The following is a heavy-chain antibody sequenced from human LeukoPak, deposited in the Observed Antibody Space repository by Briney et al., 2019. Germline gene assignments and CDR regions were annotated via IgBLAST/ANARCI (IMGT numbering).Heavy chain of an antibody. CDR1: GYTFTRYG. Sequence: ASVKVSCKASGYTFTRYGIGWVRQAPGQGPEWMGWISAYNGNTNYEQKFQGRVTMTTDTSTSTAYMELRSLRSDDTAVYYCARVGDYYYGSGSYQSGFDYWGQGTLVTDSS. CDR2: ISAYNGNT. J-gene: IGHJ4*02. V-gene: IGHV1-18*01. CDR3: ARVGDYYYGSGSYQSGFDY. D-gene: IGHD3-10*01.